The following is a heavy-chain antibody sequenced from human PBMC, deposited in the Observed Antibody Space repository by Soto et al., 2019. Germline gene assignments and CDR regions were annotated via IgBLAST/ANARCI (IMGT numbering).Heavy chain of an antibody. CDR2: IYHSGST. Sequence: LSLTCAVSGGSISSGGYSWSWIRQPPGKGLEWIGYIYHSGSTYYNPSLKSRVTISVDRSKNQFSLKLSSVTAADTAVYYCARYSYGGNWFDPWGQGTLVTVSS. D-gene: IGHD5-18*01. CDR3: ARYSYGGNWFDP. CDR1: GGSISSGGYS. J-gene: IGHJ5*02. V-gene: IGHV4-30-2*01.